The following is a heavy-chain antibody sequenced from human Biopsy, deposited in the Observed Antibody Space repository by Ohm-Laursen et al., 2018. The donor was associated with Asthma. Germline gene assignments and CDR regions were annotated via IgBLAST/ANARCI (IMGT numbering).Heavy chain of an antibody. Sequence: SSVKVSCKISGYSLTDLSMHWVRQAPGQGLEWMGGHDHEEGGTVNARRFQGRVTMTEDTSTDTAYVELSNLSSDDTAVYYCASDFPKDYVRYNFQFWGQGTLVTVSS. V-gene: IGHV1-24*01. CDR1: GYSLTDLS. CDR3: ASDFPKDYVRYNFQF. CDR2: HDHEEGGT. J-gene: IGHJ4*02. D-gene: IGHD4-17*01.